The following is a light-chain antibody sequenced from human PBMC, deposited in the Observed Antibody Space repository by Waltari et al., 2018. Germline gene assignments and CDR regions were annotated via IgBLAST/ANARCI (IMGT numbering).Light chain of an antibody. Sequence: DIQMTQSPSSLSASVGDTVTITCRASQDINKYTNWYQQKPGQAPKLLIYDTSDLEVGVPSRIRGSGFGTDFTLTIRGLQLEDIATYYCQQHDGVRSFGGGTKVEL. CDR2: DTS. J-gene: IGKJ4*01. CDR1: QDINKY. V-gene: IGKV1-33*01. CDR3: QQHDGVRS.